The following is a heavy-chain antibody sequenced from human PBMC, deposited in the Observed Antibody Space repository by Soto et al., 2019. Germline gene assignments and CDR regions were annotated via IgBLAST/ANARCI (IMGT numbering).Heavy chain of an antibody. CDR1: GFTFSSYG. V-gene: IGHV3-30*18. D-gene: IGHD3-10*01. CDR2: ISYDGSNK. J-gene: IGHJ6*02. Sequence: GGSLRLSCAASGFTFSSYGMHWVRQAPGKGLEWVAVISYDGSNKYYADPVKGRFTISRDNSKNTLYLQMNSLRAEDTAVYYCAKERSLFRGVAYYYYYGMDVWGQGTTVTVSS. CDR3: AKERSLFRGVAYYYYYGMDV.